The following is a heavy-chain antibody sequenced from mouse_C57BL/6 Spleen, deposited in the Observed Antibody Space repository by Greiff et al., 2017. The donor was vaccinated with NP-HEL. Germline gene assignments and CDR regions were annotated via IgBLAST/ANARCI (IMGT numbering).Heavy chain of an antibody. CDR3: ARNGDYDPYFDY. V-gene: IGHV2-2*01. CDR2: IWSGGST. Sequence: VQLKQSGPGLVQPSQSLSITCTVSGFSLTSYGVHWVRQSPGKGLEWLGVIWSGGSTDYNAAFISRLSISKDNSKSQVFFKMNSLQADDTAIYYCARNGDYDPYFDYWGQGTTLTVSS. D-gene: IGHD2-4*01. J-gene: IGHJ2*01. CDR1: GFSLTSYG.